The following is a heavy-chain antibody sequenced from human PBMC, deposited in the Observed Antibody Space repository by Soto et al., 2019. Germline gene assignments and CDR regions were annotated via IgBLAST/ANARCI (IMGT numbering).Heavy chain of an antibody. Sequence: ASETLSLTCTVSGGSISSYYWSWIRQSPEKGLEWIGYIHYSGSTSYNPSLKSRVTISVDRPKNQFSLKLSSVTAADTAVYYCARAKWELLQWYFDLWARGTLVTVS. CDR2: IHYSGST. CDR3: ARAKWELLQWYFDL. V-gene: IGHV4-59*12. CDR1: GGSISSYY. J-gene: IGHJ2*01. D-gene: IGHD1-26*01.